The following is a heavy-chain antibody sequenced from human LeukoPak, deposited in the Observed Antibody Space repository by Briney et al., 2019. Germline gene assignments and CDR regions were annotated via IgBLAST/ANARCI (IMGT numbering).Heavy chain of an antibody. Sequence: PGGSLRLSCAASGVTVSSNFMSWVRQAPGKGLEWVSVIYSSGSAFYADSVKGRFTIFRDSSKNTVHLQMDDLRADDTAVYYCARWTYPWGQGTLVTVSS. CDR3: ARWTYP. D-gene: IGHD3/OR15-3a*01. V-gene: IGHV3-53*01. CDR1: GVTVSSNF. J-gene: IGHJ5*02. CDR2: IYSSGSA.